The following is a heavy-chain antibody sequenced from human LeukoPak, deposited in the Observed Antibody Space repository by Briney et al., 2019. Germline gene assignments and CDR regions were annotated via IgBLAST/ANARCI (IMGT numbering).Heavy chain of an antibody. CDR3: ARAYTIRDYYYYYMDV. D-gene: IGHD3-9*01. CDR1: GYTFTGYY. V-gene: IGHV1-2*02. Sequence: KPGASVKVSCKASGYTFTGYYMHWVRQAPGQGLEWMGWINPNSGGTNYAQKFQGRVTMTGDTSISTAYMELSSLRSEDTAVYYCARAYTIRDYYYYYMDVWGKGTTVTVSS. CDR2: INPNSGGT. J-gene: IGHJ6*03.